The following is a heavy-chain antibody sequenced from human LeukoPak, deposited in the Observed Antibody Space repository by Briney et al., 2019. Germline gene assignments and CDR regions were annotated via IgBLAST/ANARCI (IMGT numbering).Heavy chain of an antibody. V-gene: IGHV3-7*01. CDR2: IKQDGSEK. CDR1: GFTFSSYW. D-gene: IGHD3-9*01. Sequence: GSLRLSCAASGFTFSSYWMSWVRQARGKGLEWVANIKQDGSEKYYVDSVKGRFTISRDNAKNSLYLQMNSLRAEDTAVYYCARGWLALYYYYYGMDVWGQGTTVTVSS. CDR3: ARGWLALYYYYYGMDV. J-gene: IGHJ6*02.